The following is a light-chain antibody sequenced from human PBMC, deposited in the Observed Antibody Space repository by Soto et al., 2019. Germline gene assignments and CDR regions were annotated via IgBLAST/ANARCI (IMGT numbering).Light chain of an antibody. V-gene: IGLV2-14*01. CDR2: DVS. CDR1: STDVGRYNY. Sequence: QSVLTQPASVSGSPGQSITISCTGTSTDVGRYNYVSWYQQHPGKAPKLMVYDVSNRPSWVSNRFSGSKSGITASLTISGLQAEDEADYYCTSYTSDSTYVFGTGTKVNVL. CDR3: TSYTSDSTYV. J-gene: IGLJ1*01.